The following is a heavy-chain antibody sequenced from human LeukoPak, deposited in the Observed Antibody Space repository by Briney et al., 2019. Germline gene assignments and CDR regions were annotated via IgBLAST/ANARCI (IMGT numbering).Heavy chain of an antibody. CDR2: VKSDGSNP. Sequence: QPGGSLRLSCAASRFSFSNYWMHWVRQAPGKGLVWVSRVKSDGSNPSYADSVKGRFTISRDNAENVLYLQMNTLGAEDTAVYYCARDIVSGSGSLDYWGQGTLVTVSS. J-gene: IGHJ4*02. V-gene: IGHV3-74*01. D-gene: IGHD3-10*01. CDR1: RFSFSNYW. CDR3: ARDIVSGSGSLDY.